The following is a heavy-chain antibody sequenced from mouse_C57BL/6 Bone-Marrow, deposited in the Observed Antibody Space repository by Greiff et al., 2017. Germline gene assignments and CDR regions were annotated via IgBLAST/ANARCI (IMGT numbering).Heavy chain of an antibody. CDR1: GFTFSSYA. D-gene: IGHD1-1*01. J-gene: IGHJ2*01. CDR2: ISDGGSYT. Sequence: EVKVEESGGGLVKPGGSLKLSCAASGFTFSSYAMSWVRQTPEKRLEWVATISDGGSYTYYPANVKGRFTISRDIAKNHLYLQISHLKSEATAMYYWARDPFYYYGTDYFDYGGQGTTLTVSS. V-gene: IGHV5-4*01. CDR3: ARDPFYYYGTDYFDY.